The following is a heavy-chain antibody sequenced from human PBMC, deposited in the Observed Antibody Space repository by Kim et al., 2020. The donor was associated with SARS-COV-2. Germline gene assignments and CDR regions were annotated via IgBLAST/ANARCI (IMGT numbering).Heavy chain of an antibody. Sequence: SETLSLTCTVFGGSISSYYWSWIRQPPGKGLEWVRYIYNSGTTDYNAPLKSRVVMSVDTSKKEFSLKLTTVTAADTAVYYCARGSGSGTYYQFDSWGQGTMVTVSA. CDR3: ARGSGSGTYYQFDS. CDR2: IYNSGTT. CDR1: GGSISSYY. D-gene: IGHD3-10*01. J-gene: IGHJ4*02. V-gene: IGHV4-59*12.